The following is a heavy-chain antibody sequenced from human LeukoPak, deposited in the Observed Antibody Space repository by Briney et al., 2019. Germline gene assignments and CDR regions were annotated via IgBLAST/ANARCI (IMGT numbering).Heavy chain of an antibody. V-gene: IGHV3-74*01. Sequence: GGSPRLSCAASGFTFSRYYMHWVRQAPGKGLVWVSRINSDGSSTTYADSVKGRFTISRDNAKNTLYLQMNSLKVEDTAVYYCTRVFVGDEYSSSGYWGQGTLVTVSS. D-gene: IGHD6-13*01. CDR1: GFTFSRYY. CDR3: TRVFVGDEYSSSGY. CDR2: INSDGSST. J-gene: IGHJ4*02.